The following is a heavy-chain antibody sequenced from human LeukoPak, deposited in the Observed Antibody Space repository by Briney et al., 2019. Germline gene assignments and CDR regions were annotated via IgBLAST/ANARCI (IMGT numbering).Heavy chain of an antibody. J-gene: IGHJ4*02. CDR2: IWDDGSNK. Sequence: GGSLRLSCAASGFTFSSYGMHWVRQAPGKGLEWVAVIWDDGSNKYSADSVKGRFTISRDNSKTPPDVQMTSLSADDTAVYYWASSPANGDHYYFDYWGQGTLVTVSS. D-gene: IGHD4-17*01. CDR3: ASSPANGDHYYFDY. V-gene: IGHV3-33*01. CDR1: GFTFSSYG.